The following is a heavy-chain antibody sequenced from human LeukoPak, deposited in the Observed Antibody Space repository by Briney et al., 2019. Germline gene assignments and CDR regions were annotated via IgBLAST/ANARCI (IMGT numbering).Heavy chain of an antibody. CDR3: AREPVYSSGWYDY. J-gene: IGHJ4*02. CDR2: IYSDGSST. D-gene: IGHD6-19*01. CDR1: GFTLSSYW. V-gene: IGHV3-74*01. Sequence: PGGSLRLSCAASGFTLSSYWMYWVRQAPGKGRGCVSRIYSDGSSTSYADSVKGRFTISRENAKNTLYLQMNSLRAEDTAVYYCAREPVYSSGWYDYWGQGTLVTVSS.